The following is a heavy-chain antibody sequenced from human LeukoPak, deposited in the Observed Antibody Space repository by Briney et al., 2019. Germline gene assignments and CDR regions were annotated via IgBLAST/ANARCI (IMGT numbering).Heavy chain of an antibody. J-gene: IGHJ4*02. CDR2: INQHGSEQ. V-gene: IGHV3-7*01. Sequence: GGSLRLSCIASGFTFTEHWMSWVRQAPGKGLEWVANINQHGSEQFYVDSVEGRFTISRDNAKNSLYLQMNSLRAGDTAVYYCARGDLYSSGWSFWGQGTLVTVSS. D-gene: IGHD6-19*01. CDR3: ARGDLYSSGWSF. CDR1: GFTFTEHW.